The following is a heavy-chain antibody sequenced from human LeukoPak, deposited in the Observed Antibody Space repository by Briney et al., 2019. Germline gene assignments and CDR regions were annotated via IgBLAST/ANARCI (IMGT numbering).Heavy chain of an antibody. CDR2: INSDGSST. V-gene: IGHV3-74*01. D-gene: IGHD4-11*01. Sequence: SGGSLRLSCAASGFTFRSYWMHWVRHAPGKGLVWVSHINSDGSSTSYADSVRGRFTISRDNAKNSLYLQMNSLRAEDTAVYYCARGLDRGYWGQGTLVTVSS. CDR1: GFTFRSYW. J-gene: IGHJ4*02. CDR3: ARGLDRGY.